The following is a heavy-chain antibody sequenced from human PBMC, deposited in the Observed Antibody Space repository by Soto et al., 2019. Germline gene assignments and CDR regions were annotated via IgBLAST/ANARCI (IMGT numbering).Heavy chain of an antibody. CDR2: ISYDGSNK. CDR3: AKDRSYSNYFGYYYYGMDV. Sequence: GGSLRLSCAASGFTFSSYGMHWVRQAPGKGLEWVAVISYDGSNKYYADSVKGRFTISRDNSKNTLYLQMNSLRAEDTAVYYCAKDRSYSNYFGYYYYGMDVWGQGTTVTVSS. D-gene: IGHD4-4*01. J-gene: IGHJ6*02. CDR1: GFTFSSYG. V-gene: IGHV3-30*18.